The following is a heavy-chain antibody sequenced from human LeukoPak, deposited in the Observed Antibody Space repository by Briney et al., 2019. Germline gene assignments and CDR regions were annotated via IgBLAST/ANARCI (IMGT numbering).Heavy chain of an antibody. CDR1: GYSISSGYY. J-gene: IGHJ4*02. Sequence: SETLSLTCTVSGYSISSGYYWGWIRQPPGKGLEWIGSIHHSGSTNYNPSLKSRVTISVDRSKNQFSLNLSSVTAADTAVYYCASKVVSPPNYFENWGQGTLVTVSS. V-gene: IGHV4-38-2*02. CDR3: ASKVVSPPNYFEN. D-gene: IGHD3-16*02. CDR2: IHHSGST.